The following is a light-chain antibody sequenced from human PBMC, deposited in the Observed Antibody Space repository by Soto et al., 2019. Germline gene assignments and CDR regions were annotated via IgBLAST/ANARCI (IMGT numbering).Light chain of an antibody. CDR3: SSYAGSNNLV. Sequence: QSALTQPPSASGSPGQSVTIPCTGTSSDVGGYNSVSWYQQHPGKVPKLMIYEVSKRPSGVPDRFSGSKSGNTASLTVSGLQAEDEADYYCSSYAGSNNLVFGGATKVTVL. V-gene: IGLV2-8*01. J-gene: IGLJ2*01. CDR1: SSDVGGYNS. CDR2: EVS.